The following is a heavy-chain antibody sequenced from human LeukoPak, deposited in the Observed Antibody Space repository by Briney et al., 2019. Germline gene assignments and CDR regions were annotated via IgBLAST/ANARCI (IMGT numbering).Heavy chain of an antibody. CDR3: ARDRRYDSSGYSLDY. Sequence: ASVKVSCKASGYTFSCYYMHWVRQAPGQGLEWMGIINPSGGSTNYAQKFQGRVTMTRDTSTSTVYMEPSSLRSEDTAVYYCARDRRYDSSGYSLDYWGRGTLVTVSS. J-gene: IGHJ4*02. D-gene: IGHD3-22*01. V-gene: IGHV1-46*01. CDR1: GYTFSCYY. CDR2: INPSGGST.